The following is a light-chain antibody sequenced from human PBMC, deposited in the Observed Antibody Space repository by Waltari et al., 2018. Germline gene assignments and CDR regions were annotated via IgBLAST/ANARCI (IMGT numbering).Light chain of an antibody. J-gene: IGLJ3*02. Sequence: QTVVTQEPSLTVSPGGTVTLTCASSTGAVTSGYYPNWFQQKPGQAPRPVIYGTSNKHSGTPARFSGSLLGGNAALTLSGVQPEDEAEYYCLLYFGGAQPWVFGGGTKLTVL. CDR1: TGAVTSGYY. CDR2: GTS. V-gene: IGLV7-43*01. CDR3: LLYFGGAQPWV.